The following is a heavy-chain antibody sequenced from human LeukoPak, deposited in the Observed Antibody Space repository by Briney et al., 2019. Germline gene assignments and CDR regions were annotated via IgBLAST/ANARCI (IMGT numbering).Heavy chain of an antibody. J-gene: IGHJ3*02. V-gene: IGHV3-48*01. CDR1: GFTFSSYS. Sequence: GGSLRLSCAASGFTFSSYSMNWVRQAPGKGLEWVSYISSSSSTIYYADSVKGRFTISRDNSKNTLYLQMNSLRAEDTAVYYCAKAYAGENAFDIWGQGTMVTVSS. D-gene: IGHD1-26*01. CDR3: AKAYAGENAFDI. CDR2: ISSSSSTI.